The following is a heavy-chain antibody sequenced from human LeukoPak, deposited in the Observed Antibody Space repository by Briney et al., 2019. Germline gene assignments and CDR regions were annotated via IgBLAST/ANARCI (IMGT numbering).Heavy chain of an antibody. CDR2: MNPNSGNT. J-gene: IGHJ6*03. CDR3: ARALSWTTDSYYYMDV. D-gene: IGHD3/OR15-3a*01. CDR1: GYTFTSYD. Sequence: ASVRVSCKASGYTFTSYDINWVRQATGQGLEWMGWMNPNSGNTGYAQKFQGRVTMTKNTSITTAYMELSSLRSEDTAVYYCARALSWTTDSYYYMDVWGKGTTVTVSS. V-gene: IGHV1-8*01.